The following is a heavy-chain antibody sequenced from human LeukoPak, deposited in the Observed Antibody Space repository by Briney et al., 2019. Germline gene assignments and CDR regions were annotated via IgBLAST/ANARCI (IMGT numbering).Heavy chain of an antibody. CDR1: GFTFSDYY. CDR3: ARDDSLWFGELLSSAFDI. D-gene: IGHD3-10*01. V-gene: IGHV3-11*05. CDR2: ISSSSSYT. Sequence: GGSLRLSCAASGFTFSDYYMSWIRQAPGKGLEWVSYISSSSSYTNCADSVKGRFTISRDNAKNSLYLQMNSLRAEDTAVYYCARDDSLWFGELLSSAFDIWGQGTMVTVSS. J-gene: IGHJ3*02.